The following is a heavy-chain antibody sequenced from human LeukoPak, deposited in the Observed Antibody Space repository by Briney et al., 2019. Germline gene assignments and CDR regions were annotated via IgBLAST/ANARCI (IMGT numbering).Heavy chain of an antibody. Sequence: GASVKVSCKASGYTFTSYYMHWVRQAPGQGLEWMGRINPSGGSTSYAQKFQGRVTMTRYMSTSTVYMELSSLRSEDTAVYYCARGDILTGYYPPSYYYYYMDVWGKGTTVTISS. V-gene: IGHV1-46*01. CDR1: GYTFTSYY. CDR3: ARGDILTGYYPPSYYYYYMDV. J-gene: IGHJ6*03. CDR2: INPSGGST. D-gene: IGHD3-9*01.